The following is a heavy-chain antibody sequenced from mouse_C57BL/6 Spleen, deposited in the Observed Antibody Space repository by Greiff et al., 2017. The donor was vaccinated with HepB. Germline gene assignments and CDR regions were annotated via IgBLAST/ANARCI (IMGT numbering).Heavy chain of an antibody. CDR2: IYPSDSET. CDR1: GYTFTSYW. V-gene: IGHV1-61*01. Sequence: QVQLQQPGAELVRPGSSVKLSCKASGYTFTSYWMDWVKQRPGQGLEWIGNIYPSDSETHYNQKFKDKATLTVDKSSSTAYMQLSSLTSEDSAVYYCARKGGRRIYDGYLDYWGQGTTLTVSS. CDR3: ARKGGRRIYDGYLDY. J-gene: IGHJ2*01. D-gene: IGHD2-3*01.